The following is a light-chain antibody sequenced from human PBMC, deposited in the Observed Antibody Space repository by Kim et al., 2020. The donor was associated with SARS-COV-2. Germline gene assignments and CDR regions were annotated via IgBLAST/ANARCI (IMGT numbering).Light chain of an antibody. CDR3: NTRDSSGNHYV. CDR1: SLRSDY. V-gene: IGLV3-19*01. Sequence: GKTVRRTCQGDSLRSDYASWDQQKPGQAPVLVIYGKNNRPSGIPDRFSGASSGNTAYLTITGAQAEDEADYYCNTRDSSGNHYVFGTGTKVTVL. CDR2: GKN. J-gene: IGLJ1*01.